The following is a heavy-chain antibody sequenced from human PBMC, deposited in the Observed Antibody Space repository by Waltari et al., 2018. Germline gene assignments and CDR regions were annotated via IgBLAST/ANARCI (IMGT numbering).Heavy chain of an antibody. CDR1: GGSISSSSYY. Sequence: QLQLQESGPGLVKTPETLSLTCTVSGGSISSSSYYWGWNRQPPEKGLEWVASMDYSGRTYYNPFLKRRVTISVDTSKNLFSLEVISVTAADTAVYFCARGFGSATTSRFDPWGQGIVVTVSS. CDR3: ARGFGSATTSRFDP. J-gene: IGHJ5*02. CDR2: MDYSGRT. V-gene: IGHV4-39*07. D-gene: IGHD5-12*01.